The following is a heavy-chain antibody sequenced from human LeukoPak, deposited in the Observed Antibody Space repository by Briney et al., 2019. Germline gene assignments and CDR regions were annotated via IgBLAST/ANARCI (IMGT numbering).Heavy chain of an antibody. J-gene: IGHJ6*02. V-gene: IGHV4-34*01. Sequence: SETLSLTCAVYGGSFSGYYWSWIRQPPGKGLEWIGEINHSGSTNYNPSLKSRVTISVDTSKNQFSLKLSSVTAADTAVYYCARGKSARYYDSSGYLGYYGMDVWGQGTTVTVSS. CDR2: INHSGST. CDR1: GGSFSGYY. CDR3: ARGKSARYYDSSGYLGYYGMDV. D-gene: IGHD3-22*01.